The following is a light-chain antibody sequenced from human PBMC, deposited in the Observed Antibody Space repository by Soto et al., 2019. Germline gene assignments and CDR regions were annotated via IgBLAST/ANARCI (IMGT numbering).Light chain of an antibody. CDR3: SSYTSSSTPYV. Sequence: QSALTQPASVSRSPGQSITISCTGTTSDVGGYNYVSWFQQHPGKAPKLIIYDVSDRPSGVSNRFSGSKSGNTASLTISGLQAEDEADYFCSSYTSSSTPYVFGTGTKVTVL. CDR1: TSDVGGYNY. V-gene: IGLV2-14*01. J-gene: IGLJ1*01. CDR2: DVS.